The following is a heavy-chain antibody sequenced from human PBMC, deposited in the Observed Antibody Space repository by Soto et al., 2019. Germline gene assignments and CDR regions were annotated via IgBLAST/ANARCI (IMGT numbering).Heavy chain of an antibody. Sequence: EVQLVESGGGLVQPGGSLSLSCAASGFTFSSYWMSCVRQAPGKGLEWVANIKQDGSEKYYVDSVKGRFIISRDNAKNSLYLQMNSLRAEDTAVYYCARVNYDYIWGSYRYTRFDYWGQGTLVTVSS. CDR2: IKQDGSEK. D-gene: IGHD3-16*02. J-gene: IGHJ4*02. CDR3: ARVNYDYIWGSYRYTRFDY. V-gene: IGHV3-7*01. CDR1: GFTFSSYW.